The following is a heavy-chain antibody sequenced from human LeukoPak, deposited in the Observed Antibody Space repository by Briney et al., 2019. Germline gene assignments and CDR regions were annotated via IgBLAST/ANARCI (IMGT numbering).Heavy chain of an antibody. CDR3: VRGAPHLASPYYYMDV. CDR2: ISWDGGST. CDR1: GFTFDDYT. Sequence: GGSLRLSCAASGFTFDDYTMHWVRQAPGKGLEWASLISWDGGSTYYADSVKGRFTISRDNAKNSLYLQMNSLTVEDTAVYYCVRGAPHLASPYYYMDVWGKGATVPVSS. J-gene: IGHJ6*03. V-gene: IGHV3-43*01. D-gene: IGHD3-16*01.